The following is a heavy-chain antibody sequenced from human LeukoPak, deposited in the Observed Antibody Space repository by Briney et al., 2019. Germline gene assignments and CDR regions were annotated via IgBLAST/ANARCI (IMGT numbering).Heavy chain of an antibody. Sequence: GASVKISCKASGYTFTGYYMHWVRQAPGQGLEWMGWINPNSGGTNYAQKFQGRVTMTRDTSISTAYMELSRLRSDDTAVYYCARYDGNYYYYYMDVWGKGTTDTVSS. CDR2: INPNSGGT. D-gene: IGHD4-23*01. V-gene: IGHV1-2*02. J-gene: IGHJ6*03. CDR1: GYTFTGYY. CDR3: ARYDGNYYYYYMDV.